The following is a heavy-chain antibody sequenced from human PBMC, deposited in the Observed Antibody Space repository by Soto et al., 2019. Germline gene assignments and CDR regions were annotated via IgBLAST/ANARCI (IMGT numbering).Heavy chain of an antibody. J-gene: IGHJ6*02. CDR2: IYTSGST. Sequence: SETLSLTCTVSGGSISSYYWSWIRQPAGKGLEWIGRIYTSGSTNYNPSLKSRVTMSVDTSKNQFSLKLSSVTAADTAVYYCARDPYSSGWYMGYYYYYGMDVWGQGTTVTSP. D-gene: IGHD6-19*01. CDR1: GGSISSYY. V-gene: IGHV4-4*07. CDR3: ARDPYSSGWYMGYYYYYGMDV.